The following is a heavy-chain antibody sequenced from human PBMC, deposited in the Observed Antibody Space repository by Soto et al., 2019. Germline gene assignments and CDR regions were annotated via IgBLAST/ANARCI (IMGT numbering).Heavy chain of an antibody. V-gene: IGHV4-30-4*01. CDR1: GDYIHVGGYY. CDR3: GRDLTSNANCIDP. D-gene: IGHD2-2*01. Sequence: QVQLQESGPGLVKPSQTLSLTCSVSGDYIHVGGYYWTWIRQRPGKGLEWMGYIYYTGKTYYNPSLESRLTMPVDRSKNQFSLRLTSVTAADTAVYFCGRDLTSNANCIDPWGQGTLVTVSS. J-gene: IGHJ5*02. CDR2: IYYTGKT.